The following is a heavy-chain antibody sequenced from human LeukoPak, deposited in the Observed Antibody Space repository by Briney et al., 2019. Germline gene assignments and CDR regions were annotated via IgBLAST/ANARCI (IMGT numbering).Heavy chain of an antibody. J-gene: IGHJ5*02. CDR3: ARDGRWLANNGFDA. CDR1: GGSISSYY. D-gene: IGHD6-19*01. V-gene: IGHV4-4*07. Sequence: SETLSLTCTVSGGSISSYYWSWIRQPAGKGLEWIGGIYTSGSTNYNPSLKSRVTMSVDTSKNQFSLKLSSVTAADTAVYYCARDGRWLANNGFDAWGKGTLVTVSS. CDR2: IYTSGST.